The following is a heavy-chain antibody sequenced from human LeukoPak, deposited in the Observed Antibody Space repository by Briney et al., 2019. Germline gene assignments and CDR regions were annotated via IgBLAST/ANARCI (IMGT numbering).Heavy chain of an antibody. D-gene: IGHD6-19*01. Sequence: GGSLRLSCAASGFTFSSYSMNWVRQAPGKGLEWVSSISSSSSYIYYADSVKGRFTITRDNAKNSLYLQMNSLRAEDPAVYYCARDLGYSSGWYDATFDYWGQGTLVTVSS. V-gene: IGHV3-21*01. CDR2: ISSSSSYI. CDR3: ARDLGYSSGWYDATFDY. CDR1: GFTFSSYS. J-gene: IGHJ4*02.